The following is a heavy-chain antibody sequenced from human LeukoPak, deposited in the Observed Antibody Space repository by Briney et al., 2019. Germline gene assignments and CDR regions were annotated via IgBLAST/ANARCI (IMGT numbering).Heavy chain of an antibody. CDR3: ARARASGRSGFDY. CDR2: ISSSSSTI. CDR1: GLTVSSYS. J-gene: IGHJ4*02. V-gene: IGHV3-48*02. Sequence: GGSLGLSCAASGLTVSSYSMNWVRPAPGKGLEWVSYISSSSSTIYYADSVKGRFTISRDNAKNSLYLQMNSLRDEDTAVYYCARARASGRSGFDYWGQGALVTVSS. D-gene: IGHD2-15*01.